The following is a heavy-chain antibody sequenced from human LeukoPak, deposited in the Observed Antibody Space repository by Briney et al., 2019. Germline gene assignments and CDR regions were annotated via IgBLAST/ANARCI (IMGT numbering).Heavy chain of an antibody. CDR2: IYYSGST. CDR3: ARSWDDYWFDP. Sequence: PSETLALTCAVSGGSIVHYYWSWSRQPPGKGLEWIGYIYYSGSTYYNPSLKSRVTISVDTSKNQFSLKLSSVTAADTAVYYCARSWDDYWFDPWGQGTLVTVSS. D-gene: IGHD1-26*01. J-gene: IGHJ5*02. V-gene: IGHV4-59*12. CDR1: GGSIVHYY.